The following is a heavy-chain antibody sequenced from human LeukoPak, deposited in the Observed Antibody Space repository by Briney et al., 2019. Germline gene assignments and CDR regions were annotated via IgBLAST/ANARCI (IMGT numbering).Heavy chain of an antibody. D-gene: IGHD3-3*01. J-gene: IGHJ3*02. CDR3: ARLSRHYDFWSGYSNDAFDI. CDR2: IYYSGST. Sequence: SETLSLTCTVSGGSVSSSSYYWGWIRQPPGKGLEWIGSIYYSGSTYYNPSLKSRVTISVDTSKNQFSLKLSSVTAADTAVYYCARLSRHYDFWSGYSNDAFDIWGQGTMVTVSS. V-gene: IGHV4-39*01. CDR1: GGSVSSSSYY.